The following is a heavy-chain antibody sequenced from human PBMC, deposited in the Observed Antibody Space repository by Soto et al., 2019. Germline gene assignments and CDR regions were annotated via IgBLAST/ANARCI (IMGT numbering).Heavy chain of an antibody. J-gene: IGHJ3*01. CDR3: AGAFDF. CDR2: ISSTSDTR. V-gene: IGHV3-48*01. Sequence: GGSLRLSCAASGFIFSIYKLNWVRQAPKKGLEWVPYISSTSDTRYYADSVKGRFTISRDNAKDSLYLQMDSLRPEDTAVYYCAGAFDFWGQGTLVTVSS. CDR1: GFIFSIYK.